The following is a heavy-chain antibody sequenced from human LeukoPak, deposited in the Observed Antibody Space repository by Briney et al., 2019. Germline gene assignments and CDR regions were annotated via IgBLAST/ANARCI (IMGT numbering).Heavy chain of an antibody. V-gene: IGHV4-34*01. CDR1: GGSFSGYY. CDR2: INHSGST. Sequence: PETLCLSCAVYGGSFSGYYWSWIRQPPGKGLEWIGEINHSGSTNYNPSLKSRVTISVDTSKNQFSLKLSSVTAADTAVYYCARDRPLATVTTVDTYGFDPWGQGTLVTVSS. D-gene: IGHD4-17*01. CDR3: ARDRPLATVTTVDTYGFDP. J-gene: IGHJ5*02.